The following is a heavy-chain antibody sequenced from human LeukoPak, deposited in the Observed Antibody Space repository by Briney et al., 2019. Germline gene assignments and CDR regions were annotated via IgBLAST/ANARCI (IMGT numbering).Heavy chain of an antibody. CDR2: IDEGGSNA. J-gene: IGHJ4*02. CDR1: GFTLSHHW. Sequence: PGGSLRLSCAASGFTLSHHWMHWVRQAPGKGLVWVSRIDEGGSNAMYADSVKGRFSISRDNAKNTVNLQMNSLRAEDTGVYYCIRDEALWRLDYWGQGTLVTVSS. V-gene: IGHV3-74*03. CDR3: IRDEALWRLDY. D-gene: IGHD2-21*01.